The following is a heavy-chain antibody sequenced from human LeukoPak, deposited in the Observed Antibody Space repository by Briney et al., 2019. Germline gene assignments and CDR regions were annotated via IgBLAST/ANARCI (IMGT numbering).Heavy chain of an antibody. V-gene: IGHV3-23*01. CDR2: ISGSGGGT. J-gene: IGHJ4*02. CDR1: GFTFSGYA. Sequence: GGSLRLSCAASGFTFSGYALTWVRQAPGMGLEWVSAISGSGGGTYYADSVQGRFTISRDNSRNTLYLRMNRLRAEGTAIYYCAKVGRGDMLRGLITKGFFDYWGQGTLVTVSS. D-gene: IGHD3-10*01. CDR3: AKVGRGDMLRGLITKGFFDY.